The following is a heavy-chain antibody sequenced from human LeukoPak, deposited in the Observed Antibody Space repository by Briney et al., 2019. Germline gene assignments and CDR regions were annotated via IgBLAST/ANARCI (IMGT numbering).Heavy chain of an antibody. CDR1: GFTFSSYG. D-gene: IGHD3-9*01. J-gene: IGHJ3*02. CDR3: ANFDGDSQAFHI. CDR2: IRYDGSNK. V-gene: IGHV3-30*02. Sequence: GGSLRLSCAASGFTFSSYGMHWVRQAPGKGLEWVAFIRYDGSNKYYADSVKGRFTISRDNSKNTLYLQMNSLRAEDTAVYYCANFDGDSQAFHIWGQGTMVTVSS.